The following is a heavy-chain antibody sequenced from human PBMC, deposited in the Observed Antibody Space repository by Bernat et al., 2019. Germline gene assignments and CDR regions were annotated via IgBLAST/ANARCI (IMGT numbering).Heavy chain of an antibody. D-gene: IGHD2-2*01. Sequence: QVQLQQWGAGLLKPSETLSLTCAVYGGSFSGYYWSWIRQPPGKGLEWIGEINHSGSTNYNTSLKSRVTVSVETSKTKFSLNLSYVTAAYTAVYYCARGREGYCSSTSCYARYYYYYMDVWGKGPTVTVSS. V-gene: IGHV4-34*01. CDR3: ARGREGYCSSTSCYARYYYYYMDV. CDR2: INHSGST. J-gene: IGHJ6*03. CDR1: GGSFSGYY.